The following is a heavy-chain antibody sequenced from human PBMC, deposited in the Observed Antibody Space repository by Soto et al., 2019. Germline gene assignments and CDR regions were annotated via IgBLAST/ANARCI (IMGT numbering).Heavy chain of an antibody. CDR1: GFSLSTSGVG. D-gene: IGHD6-13*01. CDR3: AHSGGGIAGGY. Sequence: QITLKESGPTLVKPTQTLTLTCTFSGFSLSTSGVGVGWIRQPPGKALEWLALIYWDDDKRYSPSLKSRLTXTXXTSKNQVVLTMTNMDPVDTATYYCAHSGGGIAGGYWGQGTLVTVSS. V-gene: IGHV2-5*02. J-gene: IGHJ4*02. CDR2: IYWDDDK.